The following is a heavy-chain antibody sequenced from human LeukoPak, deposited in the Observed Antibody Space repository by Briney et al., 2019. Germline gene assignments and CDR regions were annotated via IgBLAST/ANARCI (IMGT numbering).Heavy chain of an antibody. CDR3: AREVYSYALDALDL. CDR2: ISMDGIQE. D-gene: IGHD5-18*01. J-gene: IGHJ3*01. V-gene: IGHV3-30*04. CDR1: GFRFNNYA. Sequence: PGRSLRLSCAASGFRFNNYAMHWVRQPPGTGLEWVAVISMDGIQEYYADSVKGRFSISRDNSKSTLYLQMNSLRSEDTAVYYCAREVYSYALDALDLWGQGTMVTVSS.